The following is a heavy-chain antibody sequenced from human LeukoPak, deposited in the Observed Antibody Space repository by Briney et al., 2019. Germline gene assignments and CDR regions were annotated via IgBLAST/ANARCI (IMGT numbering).Heavy chain of an antibody. V-gene: IGHV3-23*01. J-gene: IGHJ4*01. Sequence: GGSLRLSCAASGFTISNYAMTWVRQAPGKGLEGVSGIRGTVETTYYADSVKGRFTISRDNSKNTLYLQMDSLRAEDTAAYYCAKVAAAGPDYFDYWGHGILVTVSS. CDR2: IRGTVETT. CDR1: GFTISNYA. CDR3: AKVAAAGPDYFDY. D-gene: IGHD6-13*01.